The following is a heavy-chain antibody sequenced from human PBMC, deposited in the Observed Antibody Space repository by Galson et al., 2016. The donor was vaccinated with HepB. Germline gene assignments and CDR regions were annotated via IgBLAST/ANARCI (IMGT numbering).Heavy chain of an antibody. J-gene: IGHJ3*02. D-gene: IGHD3-22*01. Sequence: SLRLSCAASGFTVSSNYMSWVRQAPGKGLEWVSFIYSGGSTYYADSVEGRFTISRDNSKNTLYLQMNSLRAEDTAVYYCAREGQGYDSSGYYSEAFDIWGQGTMVTVSS. CDR1: GFTVSSNY. CDR2: IYSGGST. CDR3: AREGQGYDSSGYYSEAFDI. V-gene: IGHV3-53*01.